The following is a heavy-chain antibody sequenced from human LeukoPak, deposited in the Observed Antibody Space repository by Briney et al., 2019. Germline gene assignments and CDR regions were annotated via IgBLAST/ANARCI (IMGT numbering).Heavy chain of an antibody. D-gene: IGHD2-15*01. Sequence: PSETLFLTCAVSAGLVTNSYWSWIRQPPGKGLEWIGYVHHSGSTIYNPSLKSRTIISKDTSKNVFSLKVNSVTAADTAVYYCARDFAGFGGGIDYWGQGTLVTVSS. CDR3: ARDFAGFGGGIDY. V-gene: IGHV4-59*02. CDR2: VHHSGST. J-gene: IGHJ4*02. CDR1: AGLVTNSY.